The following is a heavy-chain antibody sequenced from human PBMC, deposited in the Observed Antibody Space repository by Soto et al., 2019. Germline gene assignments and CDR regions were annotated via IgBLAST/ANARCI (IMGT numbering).Heavy chain of an antibody. J-gene: IGHJ4*02. V-gene: IGHV3-48*01. Sequence: SLRLSSAASGFSFSGYSMNWVRQAPGRGLEWVSYISSSSSTIYYADSVKGRFTISRDNAKNSLYLPMNSLRAGDTAVYYCARVPFSAHDSWCQGTLINVSS. CDR3: ARVPFSAHDS. CDR1: GFSFSGYS. CDR2: ISSSSSTI. D-gene: IGHD3-16*01.